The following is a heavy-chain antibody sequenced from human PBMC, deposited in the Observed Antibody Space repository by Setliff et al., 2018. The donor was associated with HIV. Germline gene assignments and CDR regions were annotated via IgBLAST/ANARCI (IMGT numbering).Heavy chain of an antibody. D-gene: IGHD6-19*01. J-gene: IGHJ4*02. CDR1: GFSLATIGVS. CDR3: AHSAAGYGSGWVPIYFDD. CDR2: IYWNDET. V-gene: IGHV2-5*01. Sequence: SGPTLVNPTQTPTLSCSFSGFSLATIGVSVGWVRQPPGKALEWLALIYWNDETRYSPSLRSRLTITKDTSANQVVLTMTNMAPVDTATYFCAHSAAGYGSGWVPIYFDDWGQGALVTVSS.